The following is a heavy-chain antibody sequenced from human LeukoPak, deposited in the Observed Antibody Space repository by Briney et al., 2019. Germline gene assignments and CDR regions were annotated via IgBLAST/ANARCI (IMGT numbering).Heavy chain of an antibody. CDR1: GGSFSGYY. CDR3: ATESQSRNYYYYGMDV. CDR2: INHSGST. V-gene: IGHV4-34*01. Sequence: SSETLSLTCAVYGGSFSGYYWSWIRQPPGKGLEWIGEINHSGSTNYNPSLKSRVTISVDTSKNQFSLKLSSVTAADTAVYYCATESQSRNYYYYGMDVWGQGTTVTVSS. J-gene: IGHJ6*02.